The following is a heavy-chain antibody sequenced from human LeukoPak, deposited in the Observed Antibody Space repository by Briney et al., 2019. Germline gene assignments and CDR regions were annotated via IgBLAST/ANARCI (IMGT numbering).Heavy chain of an antibody. CDR2: IKSKTDGGTT. Sequence: SGGSLRLSCAASGFTFSNAWMSWVRQAPGKGLEWVGCIKSKTDGGTTDYAAPVKGRFTISRDDSKNTLYLQMNSLKTEDTAVYYCTTGGGVGARPYWGQGTLVTVSS. D-gene: IGHD1-26*01. CDR3: TTGGGVGARPY. CDR1: GFTFSNAW. J-gene: IGHJ4*02. V-gene: IGHV3-15*01.